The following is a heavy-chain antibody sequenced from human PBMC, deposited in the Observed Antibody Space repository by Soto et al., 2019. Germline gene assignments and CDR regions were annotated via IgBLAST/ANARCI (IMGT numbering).Heavy chain of an antibody. CDR2: IYYSGST. CDR1: GGSISSGDYY. CDR3: ARDPPPHDYGDYGGFDY. V-gene: IGHV4-30-4*01. Sequence: QVQLQESGLGLVKPSQTLSLTCTVSGGSISSGDYYWGWIRQPPGKGLEWIGYIYYSGSTYYNLSLLSRVTVSVDTSKNQFSLKLSSVTAADPAVYYCARDPPPHDYGDYGGFDYLGQGTMVTVSS. D-gene: IGHD4-17*01. J-gene: IGHJ4*02.